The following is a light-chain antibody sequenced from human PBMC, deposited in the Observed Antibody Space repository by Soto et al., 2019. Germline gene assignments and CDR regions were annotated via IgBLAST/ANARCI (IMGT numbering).Light chain of an antibody. J-gene: IGLJ1*01. Sequence: QSALTQPASVSGSPGQSITISCTGTSSDVGGYNYISWYQHHPGKAPKLMIYDVSNRPSGVSNRFSGSKSGNTASLTISGLQADDEADYYCTSYAGSNNLGVFGTGTKLTVL. CDR3: TSYAGSNNLGV. CDR1: SSDVGGYNY. V-gene: IGLV2-14*01. CDR2: DVS.